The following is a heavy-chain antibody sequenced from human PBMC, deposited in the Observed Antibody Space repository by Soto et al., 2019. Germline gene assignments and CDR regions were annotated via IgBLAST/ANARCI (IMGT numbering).Heavy chain of an antibody. V-gene: IGHV3-30-3*01. CDR3: ERAGYSSGWYPY. Sequence: GGSLRLSCAASGFTFSSYAMHWVRQAPGKGLEWVAVISYDGSNKYYTDSVKGRFTISRDNSKNTLYLQMNSLRAEDTAVYYCERAGYSSGWYPYWGQGTLVTVSS. CDR1: GFTFSSYA. D-gene: IGHD6-19*01. J-gene: IGHJ4*02. CDR2: ISYDGSNK.